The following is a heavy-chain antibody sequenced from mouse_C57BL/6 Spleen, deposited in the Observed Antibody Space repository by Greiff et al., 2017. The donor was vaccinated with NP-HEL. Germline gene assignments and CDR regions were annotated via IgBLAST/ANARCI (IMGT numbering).Heavy chain of an antibody. CDR2: IDPSDSYT. CDR1: GYTFTSYW. CDR3: ARSGTGTTGVFDY. D-gene: IGHD4-1*01. V-gene: IGHV1-50*01. J-gene: IGHJ2*01. Sequence: VQLQQPGAELVKPGASVKLSCKASGYTFTSYWMQWVKQRPGQGLEWIGEIDPSDSYTNYNQKFKGKATLTVDTSSSTAYMQLSSLTSEDSAVYYCARSGTGTTGVFDYWGQGTTLTVSS.